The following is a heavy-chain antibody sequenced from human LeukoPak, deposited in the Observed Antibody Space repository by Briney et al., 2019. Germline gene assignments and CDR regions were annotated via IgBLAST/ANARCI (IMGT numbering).Heavy chain of an antibody. CDR3: ASMGRGLLLWFGGDYYFDY. CDR1: GGTFSSYA. V-gene: IGHV1-69*13. CDR2: IIPIFGTA. D-gene: IGHD3-10*01. J-gene: IGHJ4*02. Sequence: SVKVSCKASGGTFSSYAISWVRQAPGQGLEWMGGIIPIFGTANYAQKFQGRVTITADESTSTAYMELSSLRSEDTAVYYCASMGRGLLLWFGGDYYFDYWGQGTLVTVSS.